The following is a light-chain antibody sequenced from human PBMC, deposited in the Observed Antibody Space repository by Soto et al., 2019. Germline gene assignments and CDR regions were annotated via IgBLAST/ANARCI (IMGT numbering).Light chain of an antibody. CDR2: GAS. Sequence: EVVMPQPPATASVSQGEEVTLSGRPSQPITNDLAWYQQKPGQAPRLLIYGASTRATGVPARFSGGGSGTEFTLTISSLQSEDFAFYYCQQNNKWPPVTFGGGTKVEIK. CDR3: QQNNKWPPVT. CDR1: QPITND. J-gene: IGKJ4*01. V-gene: IGKV3-15*01.